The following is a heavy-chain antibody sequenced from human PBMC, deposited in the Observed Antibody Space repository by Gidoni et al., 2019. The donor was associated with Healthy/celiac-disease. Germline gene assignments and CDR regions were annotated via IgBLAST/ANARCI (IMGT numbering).Heavy chain of an antibody. Sequence: QLQLQESGPGLVKPSETLSLTCPVSAGSTSSRRYYWGWIRHPPGKGREWIGSIHYSGSTYYNPSRKSRVTISVDTSKNQFSLKLSSVTAADTAVYYCARGAYYDFWSGYGNFDYWGQGTLVTVSS. CDR3: ARGAYYDFWSGYGNFDY. J-gene: IGHJ4*02. CDR2: IHYSGST. CDR1: AGSTSSRRYY. D-gene: IGHD3-3*01. V-gene: IGHV4-39*01.